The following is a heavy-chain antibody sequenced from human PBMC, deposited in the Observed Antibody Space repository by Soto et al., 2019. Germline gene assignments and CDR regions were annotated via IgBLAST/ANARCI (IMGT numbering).Heavy chain of an antibody. V-gene: IGHV3-23*01. J-gene: IGHJ6*02. D-gene: IGHD1-26*01. CDR1: GFTFSSYG. Sequence: PGGSLRLSCAASGFTFSSYGMSWVRQAPGKGLEWVSTISGSGGNAYYADSVKGRFSISRDNSKNTPRLQMNSLRADDTAVYYCAKDGASGSYPPYYDFGMDVWGQGTTVTVSS. CDR2: ISGSGGNA. CDR3: AKDGASGSYPPYYDFGMDV.